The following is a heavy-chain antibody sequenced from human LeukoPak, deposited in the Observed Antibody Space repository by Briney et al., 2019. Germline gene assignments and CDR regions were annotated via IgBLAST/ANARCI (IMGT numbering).Heavy chain of an antibody. CDR3: ARTVYGSGSYYLDY. J-gene: IGHJ4*02. Sequence: SETLSLTCTVAGGSISSYYWSWIRQPAGKGLEWIGRIYTSGSTNYNPSLTTRVPMSVDTSNTPFSLKLSSVPAADTAVYSCARTVYGSGSYYLDYWGQGTLVTVSS. CDR2: IYTSGST. V-gene: IGHV4-4*07. CDR1: GGSISSYY. D-gene: IGHD3-10*01.